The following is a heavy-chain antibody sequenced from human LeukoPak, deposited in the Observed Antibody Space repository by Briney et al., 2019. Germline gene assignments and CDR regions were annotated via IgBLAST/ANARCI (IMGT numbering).Heavy chain of an antibody. D-gene: IGHD4-17*01. CDR2: IRPDGSNK. CDR3: AKDRHGDYIWDY. Sequence: GGSLRLSCEASGFTFSSYGMHWVRQAPGKGLEWVTFIRPDGSNKNYADSVKGRFTISRDNSKSTLYLQMNSLRAEDTAVYYCAKDRHGDYIWDYWGQGTLVTVSS. V-gene: IGHV3-30*02. CDR1: GFTFSSYG. J-gene: IGHJ4*02.